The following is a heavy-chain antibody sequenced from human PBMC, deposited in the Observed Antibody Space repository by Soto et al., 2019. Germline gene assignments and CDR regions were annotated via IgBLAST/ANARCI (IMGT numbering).Heavy chain of an antibody. D-gene: IGHD3-9*01. CDR1: GGSISSGGYY. CDR3: ARRSFYDILTGSHDAFDI. Sequence: SETLSLTCTVSGGSISSGGYYWSWIRHHPGKGLEWIGYIYYSGSTYYNPSLKSRVTISVDTSKNQFSLKLSSVTAADTAVYYCARRSFYDILTGSHDAFDIWGQGTMVTVSS. V-gene: IGHV4-31*03. J-gene: IGHJ3*02. CDR2: IYYSGST.